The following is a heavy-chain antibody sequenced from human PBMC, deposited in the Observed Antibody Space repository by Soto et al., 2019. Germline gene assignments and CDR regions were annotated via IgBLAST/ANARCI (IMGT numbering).Heavy chain of an antibody. CDR3: ASSPYLLTTYPTYYGIDV. CDR1: GGSISSDAYF. V-gene: IGHV4-31*03. CDR2: IYYTGNA. D-gene: IGHD3-9*01. J-gene: IGHJ6*02. Sequence: QVQLQESGPGLVKPSQTLSLTCTVSGGSISSDAYFWSWVRQHPGKALEWIGYIYYTGNAYYNPSXKRRVRISLXPXTXQXXLKLTSVTAADTAVYYCASSPYLLTTYPTYYGIDVWGQGTRVAVSS.